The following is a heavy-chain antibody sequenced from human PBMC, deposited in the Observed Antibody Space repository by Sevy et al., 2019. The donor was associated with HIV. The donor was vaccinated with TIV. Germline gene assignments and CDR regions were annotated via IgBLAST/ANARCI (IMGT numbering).Heavy chain of an antibody. J-gene: IGHJ6*03. CDR1: GGSISSSSYY. CDR2: IYYSGST. Sequence: SETLSLTCTVSGGSISSSSYYWGWIRQPPGKGLEWIGSIYYSGSTYYNPSLKSRVTISVDTSKNQFSLKLSSVTAADTAVYYCARPKVVPAAKELRNYYYMDVWGKGTTVTVSS. D-gene: IGHD2-2*01. V-gene: IGHV4-39*01. CDR3: ARPKVVPAAKELRNYYYMDV.